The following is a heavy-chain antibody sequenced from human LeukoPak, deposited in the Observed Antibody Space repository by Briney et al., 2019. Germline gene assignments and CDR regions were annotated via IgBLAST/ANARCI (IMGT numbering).Heavy chain of an antibody. V-gene: IGHV3-23*01. CDR2: ISGSGGST. D-gene: IGHD6-19*01. Sequence: PGGSLRLSCAASGFTFSSYAMSWVRQAPGKGREWVSAISGSGGSTSYADSVKGRFTISRDNSKNTLYLQMNSLGAEDTAVYYCAKSLQYSSGWYGDYWGQGTLVTVSS. CDR1: GFTFSSYA. CDR3: AKSLQYSSGWYGDY. J-gene: IGHJ4*02.